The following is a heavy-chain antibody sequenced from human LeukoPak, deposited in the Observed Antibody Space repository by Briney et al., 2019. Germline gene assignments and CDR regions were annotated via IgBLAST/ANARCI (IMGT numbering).Heavy chain of an antibody. CDR3: ASSVWSGYEPGGYYYYYGMDV. Sequence: GGSLRLSCAASGFTFSNYGMSWVRQAPGKGLEWVSSISSSSSYIYYADSVKGRFTISRDNAKNSLYLQMNSLTDEDTAVYYCASSVWSGYEPGGYYYYYGMDVWGQGTTVTVSS. CDR1: GFTFSNYG. D-gene: IGHD5-12*01. V-gene: IGHV3-21*01. J-gene: IGHJ6*02. CDR2: ISSSSSYI.